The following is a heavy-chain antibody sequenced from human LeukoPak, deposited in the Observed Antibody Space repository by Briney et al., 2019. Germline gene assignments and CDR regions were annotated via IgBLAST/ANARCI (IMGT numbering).Heavy chain of an antibody. CDR3: GLTVTYSYGMDV. Sequence: GASVKVSCKPSGYSFTAYWIHWVRPAPGQGLEWLGWINPNSGGTNYVQKFQGRVTMTRDTSISTAYLELSRLRSDDTAVYYCGLTVTYSYGMDVWGQGTTVTVSS. CDR1: GYSFTAYW. D-gene: IGHD4-17*01. V-gene: IGHV1-2*02. J-gene: IGHJ6*02. CDR2: INPNSGGT.